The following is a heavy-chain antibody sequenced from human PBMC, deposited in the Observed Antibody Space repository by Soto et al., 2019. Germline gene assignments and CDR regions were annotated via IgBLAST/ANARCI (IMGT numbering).Heavy chain of an antibody. V-gene: IGHV1-2*02. CDR1: GYTLTGYY. Sequence: ASVKVSCKASGYTLTGYYMHWVRQAPGQGLEWMGWINPNSGGTNYAQKFQGRVTMTRDTSISTAYMELSRLRSDDTAVYYCARVPGIAVARSNWFDPWGQGTLVTVSS. CDR3: ARVPGIAVARSNWFDP. D-gene: IGHD6-19*01. J-gene: IGHJ5*02. CDR2: INPNSGGT.